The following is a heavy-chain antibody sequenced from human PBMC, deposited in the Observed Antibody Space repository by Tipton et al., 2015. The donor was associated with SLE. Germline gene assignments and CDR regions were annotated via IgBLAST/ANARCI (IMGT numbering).Heavy chain of an antibody. CDR1: GGSFSGYY. J-gene: IGHJ4*02. CDR2: IHHSGST. Sequence: TLSLTCAVYGGSFSGYYWSWIRQPPGKGLEWIGEIHHSGSTNYNPSLKSRVTISVDTSKNQFSLRLSSVTAADTAVYYCARVLSSSWSFDYWGQGTLVTVSS. CDR3: ARVLSSSWSFDY. D-gene: IGHD6-13*01. V-gene: IGHV4-34*01.